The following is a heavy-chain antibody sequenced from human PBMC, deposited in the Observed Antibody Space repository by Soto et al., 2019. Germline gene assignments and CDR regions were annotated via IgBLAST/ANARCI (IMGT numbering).Heavy chain of an antibody. J-gene: IGHJ4*02. CDR1: GYSFTSYW. D-gene: IGHD6-19*01. CDR3: ARQLGSGWHALDY. CDR2: IYPGDSDT. V-gene: IGHV5-51*01. Sequence: GESLKISCKGSGYSFTSYWIGWVRQMPGKGLEGMGVIYPGDSDTRYSPSFQGQVTISDDKSIRNAYLQWRSMKASDTAMYYCARQLGSGWHALDYWGEGNLVPVS.